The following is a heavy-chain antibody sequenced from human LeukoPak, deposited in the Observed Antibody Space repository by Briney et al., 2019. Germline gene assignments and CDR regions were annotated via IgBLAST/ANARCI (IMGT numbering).Heavy chain of an antibody. V-gene: IGHV3-23*01. J-gene: IGHJ3*02. CDR3: AKDEGSRRGAFDI. CDR1: GFTFSSYA. Sequence: PGGSLRLSCAASGFTFSSYAMSWVRQAPGKGLEWVSAISGSGGSTYYADSVKGRFTISRDNSKNTLYLQMTSLRAEDTAVYYCAKDEGSRRGAFDIWGQGTMVTVSS. D-gene: IGHD2-15*01. CDR2: ISGSGGST.